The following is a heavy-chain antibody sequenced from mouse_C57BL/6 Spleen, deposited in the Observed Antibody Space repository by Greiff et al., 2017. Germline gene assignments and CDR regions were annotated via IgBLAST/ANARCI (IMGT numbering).Heavy chain of an antibody. CDR2: IDPSDSYT. D-gene: IGHD1-1*01. Sequence: VQLQQPGAELVMPGASVKLSCKASGYTFTSYWMHWVKQRPGQGLEWIGEIDPSDSYTNYNQKFKGKSTLTVDKSSSTGYMQLSSLTSEDSAVYYCGLNCYGSSYSAMDDWGQGTSVTVSS. CDR3: GLNCYGSSYSAMDD. CDR1: GYTFTSYW. J-gene: IGHJ4*01. V-gene: IGHV1-69*01.